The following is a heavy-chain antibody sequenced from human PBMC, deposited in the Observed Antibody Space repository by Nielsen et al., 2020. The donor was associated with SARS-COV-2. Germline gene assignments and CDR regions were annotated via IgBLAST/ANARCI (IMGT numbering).Heavy chain of an antibody. CDR1: GYTFTSYG. CDR2: ISAYNGNT. V-gene: IGHV1-18*01. Sequence: ASVKVSCKASGYTFTSYGISWVRQAPGQGLEWMGWISAYNGNTNYAQKLQGRVTMTRNTSISTAYMELSSLRSEDTAVYYCATTPAYWATITGTTGNFDYWGQGTLVTVSS. CDR3: ATTPAYWATITGTTGNFDY. D-gene: IGHD1-7*01. J-gene: IGHJ4*02.